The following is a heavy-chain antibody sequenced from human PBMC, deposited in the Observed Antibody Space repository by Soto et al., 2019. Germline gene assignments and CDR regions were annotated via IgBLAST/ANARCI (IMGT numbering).Heavy chain of an antibody. Sequence: SETLSLTCTVSGDYITRSNFYWDWFRQPPGKGLEWLGSIFYSGSTFYNPALKSRVTFSVDTSKNHFSLKLSSVTAADTAVYYCARHKTTMLTVVSAFDPWGQGTRVTVSS. CDR1: GDYITRSNFY. CDR3: ARHKTTMLTVVSAFDP. J-gene: IGHJ5*02. D-gene: IGHD3-22*01. CDR2: IFYSGST. V-gene: IGHV4-39*02.